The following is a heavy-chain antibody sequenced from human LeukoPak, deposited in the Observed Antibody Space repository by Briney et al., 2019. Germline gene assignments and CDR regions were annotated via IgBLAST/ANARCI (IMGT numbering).Heavy chain of an antibody. J-gene: IGHJ3*02. V-gene: IGHV3-74*01. CDR2: IKGGKSHV. CDR3: ARVLGQVGAPPRFDAFDI. Sequence: GGSLTLSCAASGLIFNNQWVHWLRHAPGRALEWFSRIKGGKSHVKYVDSVKGLFPICRDNAKSTLYLQMDSLTTEDKAVYYCARVLGQVGAPPRFDAFDIWRQGTMVSVSS. CDR1: GLIFNNQW. D-gene: IGHD1-26*01.